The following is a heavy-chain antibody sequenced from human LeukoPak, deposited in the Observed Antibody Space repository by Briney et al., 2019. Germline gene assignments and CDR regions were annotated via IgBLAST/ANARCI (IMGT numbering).Heavy chain of an antibody. CDR3: AREGRQDYVYFDH. V-gene: IGHV4-59*01. CDR1: GGSISSYY. J-gene: IGHJ4*02. Sequence: WETLSLTCTVSGGSISSYYWSWIRQPPGKALERIGYINYSGSTNYNPSLKSRVNMSVDTSKNQFSLELSSVTAADTAMYYCAREGRQDYVYFDHWAQGSLVTVTS. D-gene: IGHD4-17*01. CDR2: INYSGST.